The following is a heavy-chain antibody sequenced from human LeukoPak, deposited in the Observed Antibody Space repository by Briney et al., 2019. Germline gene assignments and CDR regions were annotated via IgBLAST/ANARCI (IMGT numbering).Heavy chain of an antibody. CDR2: FYTSGST. D-gene: IGHD2-2*01. CDR1: GGSISSRTYY. Sequence: PSETLSLTCTVSGGSISSRTYYWSWIRQPAGKGLEWIGRFYTSGSTNYNPSLKSRVTISVDTSKNQFSLKLSSVTAADTAVYYCARLQHPPYYYGMDVWGQGTTVTVSS. J-gene: IGHJ6*02. V-gene: IGHV4-61*02. CDR3: ARLQHPPYYYGMDV.